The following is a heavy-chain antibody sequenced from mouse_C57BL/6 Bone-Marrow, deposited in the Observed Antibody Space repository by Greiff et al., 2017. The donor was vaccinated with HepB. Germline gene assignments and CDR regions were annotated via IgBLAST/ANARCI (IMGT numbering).Heavy chain of an antibody. CDR3: ARVITTVVATSYWYFDV. Sequence: EVQLQQSGPGLVKPSQSLSLTCSVTGYSITSGYYWNWIRQFPGNKLEWMGYISYDGSNNYNPSLKNRISITRDTSKNQFFLKLNSVTTEDTATYYCARVITTVVATSYWYFDVWGTGTTVTVSS. J-gene: IGHJ1*03. V-gene: IGHV3-6*01. CDR2: ISYDGSN. D-gene: IGHD1-1*01. CDR1: GYSITSGYY.